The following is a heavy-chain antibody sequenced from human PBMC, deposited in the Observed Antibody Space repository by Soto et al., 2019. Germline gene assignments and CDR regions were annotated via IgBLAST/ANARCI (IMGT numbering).Heavy chain of an antibody. CDR2: IRNKTNNYAT. D-gene: IGHD5-18*01. CDR3: TSRRDWTAVDPPDY. J-gene: IGHJ4*02. CDR1: GFTFSDSA. V-gene: IGHV3-73*01. Sequence: GGSLRLSCAASGFTFSDSAMHWVRQASGKGLEWIGRIRNKTNNYATTFIASVRGRFTISRDDSKNTVYLQMNRLRIDDTAVYYCTSRRDWTAVDPPDYWGLGTPVTVSS.